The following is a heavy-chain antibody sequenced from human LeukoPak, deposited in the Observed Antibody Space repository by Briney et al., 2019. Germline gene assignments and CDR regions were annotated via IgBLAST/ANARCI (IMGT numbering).Heavy chain of an antibody. V-gene: IGHV3-53*01. CDR3: ARWGYDSSGSYWDD. CDR2: IYSISDT. D-gene: IGHD3-22*01. J-gene: IGHJ4*02. CDR1: GFSVNSNY. Sequence: GGSLRLSCSASGFSVNSNYMTWVRQAPGKGLEWVSLIYSISDTYYADSVKGRFTISRDNSKNMVFLQMNSLRADDSAVYYCARWGYDSSGSYWDDWGQGTRVTVSS.